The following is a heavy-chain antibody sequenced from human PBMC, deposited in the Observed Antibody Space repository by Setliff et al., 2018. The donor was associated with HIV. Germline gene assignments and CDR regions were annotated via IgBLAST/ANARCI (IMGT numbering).Heavy chain of an antibody. CDR1: GFTFSSYE. Sequence: GGSLRLSCAASGFTFSSYEMNWVRQAPGKGLEWVSYISSGGSTIYYADSVKGRFTISRDNAKNSLYLQMNSLRAEDTAVYYCARGDYDYVWGSYRDAFDIWGQGTMVTVSS. CDR3: ARGDYDYVWGSYRDAFDI. V-gene: IGHV3-48*03. D-gene: IGHD3-16*02. J-gene: IGHJ3*02. CDR2: ISSGGSTI.